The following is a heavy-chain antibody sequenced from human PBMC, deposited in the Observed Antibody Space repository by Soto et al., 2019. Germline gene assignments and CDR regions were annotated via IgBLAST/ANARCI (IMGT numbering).Heavy chain of an antibody. CDR2: TYFWARWKN. CDR1: GDSVSTNSPA. V-gene: IGHV6-1*01. CDR3: ARGRPSYYAMDV. Sequence: SQTLSLICAISGDSVSTNSPASNWIRQSPSRGLEWLGRTYFWARWKNDYAESVKSRITVSADASNNQFSLHLDSVTSEDTGVYYCARGRPSYYAMDVWGQGTAVTVSS. J-gene: IGHJ6*02.